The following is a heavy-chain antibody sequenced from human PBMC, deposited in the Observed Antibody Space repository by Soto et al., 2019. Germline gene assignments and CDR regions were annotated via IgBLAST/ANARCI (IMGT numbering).Heavy chain of an antibody. CDR3: ARTDSSGMRAFDI. D-gene: IGHD3-22*01. CDR2: ISSSGSTI. Sequence: GGSLRLSCAASGFTFSYYYMSWIRQAPGKGLEWVSYISSSGSTIYYADSVKGRFTISRDNAKNSLYLQMNSLRAEDTAVYYCARTDSSGMRAFDIWGQGTMVTVSS. V-gene: IGHV3-11*01. J-gene: IGHJ3*02. CDR1: GFTFSYYY.